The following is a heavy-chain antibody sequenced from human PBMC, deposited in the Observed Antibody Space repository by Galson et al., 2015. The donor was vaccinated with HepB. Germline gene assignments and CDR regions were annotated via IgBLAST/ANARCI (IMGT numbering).Heavy chain of an antibody. Sequence: SLRLSCAASGFIFRTAWMSWFRQSPGRGLEWVGRMKSYNDGGTTDYAAAVKGRFTISRDDSKTILYLQMNSLKTEDTAVYHCTTGSVFTVTNGEDYWGQGTLVTVSS. D-gene: IGHD4-17*01. J-gene: IGHJ4*02. CDR2: MKSYNDGGTT. CDR3: TTGSVFTVTNGEDY. CDR1: GFIFRTAW. V-gene: IGHV3-15*01.